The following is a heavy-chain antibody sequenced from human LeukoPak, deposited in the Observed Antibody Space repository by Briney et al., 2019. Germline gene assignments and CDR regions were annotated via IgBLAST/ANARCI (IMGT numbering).Heavy chain of an antibody. CDR2: ISYDGSNK. CDR1: GFTFSSYA. D-gene: IGHD1-26*01. CDR3: ARDADYSGSYSRKYAFDI. J-gene: IGHJ3*02. V-gene: IGHV3-30-3*01. Sequence: GGSLRLSCAASGFTFSSYAMHWVRQAPGKGLEWVAVISYDGSNKYYADSVKGRFTISRDNSKNTLYLQMSSLRAEDTAVYYCARDADYSGSYSRKYAFDIWGQGTMVTVSS.